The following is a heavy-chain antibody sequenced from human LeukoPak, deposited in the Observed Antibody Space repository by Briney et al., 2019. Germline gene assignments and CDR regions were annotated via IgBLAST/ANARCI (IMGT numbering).Heavy chain of an antibody. V-gene: IGHV4-30-2*01. CDR3: ARGRRDFDY. CDR1: GGSISSGGYS. Sequence: PSETLSLTCAVSGGSISSGGYSWSWIRQPPGKGLEWIGYIYHSGSTYYNPSPKSRVTISVDRSKNQFSLKLSSVTAADTAVYYCARGRRDFDYWGQGTLVTVSS. CDR2: IYHSGST. J-gene: IGHJ4*02.